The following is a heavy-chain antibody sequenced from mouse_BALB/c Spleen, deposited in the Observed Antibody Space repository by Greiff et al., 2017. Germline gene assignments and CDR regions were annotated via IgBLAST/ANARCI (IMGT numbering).Heavy chain of an antibody. J-gene: IGHJ4*01. CDR3: ARRGGDGSYYAMDY. Sequence: VQLQQPGAELVKPGASVKLSCTASGFNIKDTYMHWVKQRPEQGLEWIGRIDPANGNTKYDPKFQGKATVTADTSSNTAYLQLSSLTSEDTAVYYCARRGGDGSYYAMDYWGQGTSVTVSS. V-gene: IGHV14-3*02. CDR1: GFNIKDTY. D-gene: IGHD3-3*01. CDR2: IDPANGNT.